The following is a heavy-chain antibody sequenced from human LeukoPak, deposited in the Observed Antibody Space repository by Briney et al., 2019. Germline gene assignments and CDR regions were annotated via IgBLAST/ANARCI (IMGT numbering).Heavy chain of an antibody. CDR3: AKESRRYCTNPVWFDP. V-gene: IGHV3-30*18. CDR2: ISYDGSNK. J-gene: IGHJ5*02. Sequence: GRSLRLSCAASGFTFSSYGMHWVRQAPGKGLEWVAVISYDGSNKYYADSVKGRFTISRDNSKNTLYLQMNSLRAEDTAVYYCAKESRRYCTNPVWFDPWGQGTLVTVSS. D-gene: IGHD2-8*01. CDR1: GFTFSSYG.